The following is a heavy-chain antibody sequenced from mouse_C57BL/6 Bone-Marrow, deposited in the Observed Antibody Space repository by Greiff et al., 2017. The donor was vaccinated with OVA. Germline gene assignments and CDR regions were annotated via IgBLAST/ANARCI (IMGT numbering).Heavy chain of an antibody. CDR1: GFTFSDAW. J-gene: IGHJ2*01. D-gene: IGHD2-2*01. Sequence: EVQLVESGGGLVQPGGSMKLSCAASGFTFSDAWMDWVRQSPEKGLEWVAEIRNKANNHATYYAESVKGRFTISRDDSKSSVYLQMNSLRAEDTGIYYCTRRGYPLYFDYWGQGTTLTVSS. V-gene: IGHV6-6*01. CDR3: TRRGYPLYFDY. CDR2: IRNKANNHAT.